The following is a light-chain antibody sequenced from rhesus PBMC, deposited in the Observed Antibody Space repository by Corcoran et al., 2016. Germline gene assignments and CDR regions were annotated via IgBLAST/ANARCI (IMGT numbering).Light chain of an antibody. CDR1: QAISDN. Sequence: DIQMTQSPSSLSASVGDTVTITCRASQAISDNLNWFQRKTGKAPKPLIYDASRLEGGVPSRFSGSGSGTDFTLTISSLHPEDFAVYYCLQHKSYPYSFGQGTKVEFK. CDR2: DAS. CDR3: LQHKSYPYS. J-gene: IGKJ2*01. V-gene: IGKV1-28*02.